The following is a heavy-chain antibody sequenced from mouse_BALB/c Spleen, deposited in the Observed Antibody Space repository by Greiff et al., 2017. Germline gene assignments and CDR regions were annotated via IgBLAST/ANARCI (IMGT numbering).Heavy chain of an antibody. CDR1: GFTFTDYY. D-gene: IGHD1-2*01. CDR2: IRNKANGYTT. J-gene: IGHJ2*01. CDR3: ARVLLRHYFDY. V-gene: IGHV7-3*02. Sequence: EVQVVESGGGLVQPGGSLRLSCATSGFTFTDYYMSWVRQPPGKALEWLGFIRNKANGYTTEYSASVKGRFTISRDNSQSILYLQMNTLRAEDSATYYCARVLLRHYFDYWGQGTTLTVSS.